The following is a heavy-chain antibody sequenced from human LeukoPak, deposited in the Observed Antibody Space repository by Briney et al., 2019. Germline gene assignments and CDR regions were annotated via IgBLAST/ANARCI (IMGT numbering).Heavy chain of an antibody. V-gene: IGHV4-39*01. CDR1: GGSVSSSGYY. J-gene: IGHJ5*02. D-gene: IGHD1-26*01. Sequence: PSETLSLICTVSGGSVSSSGYYWGWIRQPPGRGLEWIASIYYSGSTYYNPSLKSRVTISVDTSKNQLSLKLSSLTAADTAVYYCARHEYSGSYYGLSWFDPWGQGTLVTVSS. CDR3: ARHEYSGSYYGLSWFDP. CDR2: IYYSGST.